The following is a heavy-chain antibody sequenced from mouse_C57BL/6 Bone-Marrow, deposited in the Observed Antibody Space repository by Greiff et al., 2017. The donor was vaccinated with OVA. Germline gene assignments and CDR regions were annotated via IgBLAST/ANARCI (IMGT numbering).Heavy chain of an antibody. D-gene: IGHD2-3*01. V-gene: IGHV1-69*01. CDR1: GYTFTSYW. J-gene: IGHJ3*01. CDR2: IDPSDSYT. Sequence: VQLQQSGAELVMPGASVKLSCKASGYTFTSYWMHWVKQRPGQGLEWIGEIDPSDSYTNYNQKFKGKSTLTVDKSSSTAYMQLSSLTSEDSAVYYCARSPFYDGYYGFAYWGQGTLVTVSA. CDR3: ARSPFYDGYYGFAY.